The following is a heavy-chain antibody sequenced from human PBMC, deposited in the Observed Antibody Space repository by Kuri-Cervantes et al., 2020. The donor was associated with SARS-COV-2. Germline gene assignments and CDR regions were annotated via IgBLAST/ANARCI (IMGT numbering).Heavy chain of an antibody. CDR1: GFTFSSYS. Sequence: GESLKISCAASGFTFSSYSMNWVRQAPGKGLEWVSSTSSSSSYIYYADSVKGRFTISRDNAKNSLYLQMNSLRAEDTAVYYCAREGELRAFDIWGQGTMVTVSS. V-gene: IGHV3-21*01. D-gene: IGHD1-26*01. CDR2: TSSSSSYI. J-gene: IGHJ3*02. CDR3: AREGELRAFDI.